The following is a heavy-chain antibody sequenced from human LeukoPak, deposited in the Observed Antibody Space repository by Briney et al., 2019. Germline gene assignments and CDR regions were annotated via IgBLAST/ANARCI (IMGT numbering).Heavy chain of an antibody. CDR3: ARGGFTLIREDPSDI. D-gene: IGHD3-22*01. J-gene: IGHJ3*02. CDR1: GFPFGTYD. V-gene: IGHV3-21*06. CDR2: TTSDSSHI. Sequence: GESLRLSCVASGFPFGTYDMSWVRQAPGKGLEWVSSTTSDSSHIYYAVSVRGRFTMSRDNAKNSLYLRMDSLRAEDTAVYYCARGGFTLIREDPSDIWGQGTMVTVSS.